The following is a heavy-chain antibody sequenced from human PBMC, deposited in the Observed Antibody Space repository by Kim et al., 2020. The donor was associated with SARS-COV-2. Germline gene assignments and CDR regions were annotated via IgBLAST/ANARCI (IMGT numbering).Heavy chain of an antibody. CDR3: AQSSGSGRDYYYYGMDV. CDR2: ISSNGGST. J-gene: IGHJ6*02. CDR1: GFTFSSYA. Sequence: GGSLRLSCAASGFTFSSYAMHWVRQAPGKGLEYVSAISSNGGSTYYANSVKGRFTISRDNSKNTLYLQMGSLRAEDMAVYYCAQSSGSGRDYYYYGMDVWGQGTTVTVSS. D-gene: IGHD3-10*01. V-gene: IGHV3-64*01.